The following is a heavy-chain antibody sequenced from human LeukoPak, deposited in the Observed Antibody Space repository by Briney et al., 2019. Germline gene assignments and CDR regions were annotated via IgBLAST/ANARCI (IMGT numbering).Heavy chain of an antibody. CDR3: AKGVRNGEICFLESRNYFDC. CDR1: GCIFRNYW. J-gene: IGHJ4*02. V-gene: IGHV3-7*05. D-gene: IGHD2-8*01. CDR2: IKQDGSEK. Sequence: GGSLRLSCAASGCIFRNYWMSWVRQTPGKGLEWVANIKQDGSEKYYVDSVKRRFTTSRDNANNSLFLQMNSLRAEDTAVYFCAKGVRNGEICFLESRNYFDCWGQGTLVTVSS.